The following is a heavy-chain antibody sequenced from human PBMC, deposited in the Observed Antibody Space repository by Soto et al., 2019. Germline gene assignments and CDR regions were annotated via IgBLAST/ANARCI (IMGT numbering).Heavy chain of an antibody. CDR1: GGTFSSYT. CDR3: ASHRTTVVTPGKYFDY. Sequence: QVQLVQSGAEVKKPGSSVKVSCRASGGTFSSYTISWVRQAPGQGLEWMGRIIPIFGIANYAQKFQGRVTITADKSTSTAYMELSSLRSEDTAVYYCASHRTTVVTPGKYFDYWGQGTLVTVSS. CDR2: IIPIFGIA. V-gene: IGHV1-69*02. D-gene: IGHD4-17*01. J-gene: IGHJ4*02.